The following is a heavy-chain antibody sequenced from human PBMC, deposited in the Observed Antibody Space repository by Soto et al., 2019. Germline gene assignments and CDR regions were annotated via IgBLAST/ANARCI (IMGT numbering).Heavy chain of an antibody. CDR2: INSDGSVA. V-gene: IGHV3-74*01. Sequence: EVQLVESGGGLVQPGGSLRLSCAASGFTFGNYWMYWVRQAPGKGLVWVSRINSDGSVASYADSVKGRLTSSRDNVKNTLHLQMDGLRVGDTAVYYCARGGCGGGTCYSLAGSFYYYMDVWGKGTTVTVFS. CDR3: ARGGCGGGTCYSLAGSFYYYMDV. D-gene: IGHD2-15*01. CDR1: GFTFGNYW. J-gene: IGHJ6*03.